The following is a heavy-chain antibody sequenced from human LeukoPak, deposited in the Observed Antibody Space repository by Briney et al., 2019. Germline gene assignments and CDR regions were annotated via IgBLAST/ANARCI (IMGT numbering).Heavy chain of an antibody. CDR2: INPNSGGT. CDR1: GYTFTGYY. Sequence: ASVKVSCKASGYTFTGYYMHWVRQAPGQGLEWMGWINPNSGGTNYAQKFQGRVTMTRDTSISTAYMELSRLRSDDTAVYYRARGRIAVAGFLSYYFDYWGQGTLVTVSS. D-gene: IGHD6-19*01. CDR3: ARGRIAVAGFLSYYFDY. V-gene: IGHV1-2*02. J-gene: IGHJ4*02.